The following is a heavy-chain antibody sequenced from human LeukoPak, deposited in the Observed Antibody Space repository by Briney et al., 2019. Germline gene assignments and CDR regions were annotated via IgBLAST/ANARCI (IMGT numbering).Heavy chain of an antibody. CDR1: GYSLNELS. D-gene: IGHD3-22*01. V-gene: IGHV1-24*01. Sequence: ASVKVSCKVSGYSLNELSVYWVRQAPGKGLEWMGGFDPEEGEIIYARKFQGRVTMTDDTVRNTAYMELRSLRSEDTAVYYCATGVSTMTILPGAFDVWGQGTKVAVSS. CDR2: FDPEEGEI. CDR3: ATGVSTMTILPGAFDV. J-gene: IGHJ3*01.